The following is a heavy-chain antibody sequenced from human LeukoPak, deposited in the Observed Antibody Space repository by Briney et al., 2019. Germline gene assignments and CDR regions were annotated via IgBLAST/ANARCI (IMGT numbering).Heavy chain of an antibody. J-gene: IGHJ4*02. CDR2: FDPVIGTI. V-gene: IGHV1-24*01. CDR1: GYSITELS. CDR3: ATGTPSDLLPF. Sequence: ASVKVSCKVSGYSITELSTHWVRQAPGKGLEWMGGFDPVIGTIIYEQKFQGRVTMTEDTSTDTAYMELSSLRSEDTALYYCATGTPSDLLPFWGQGTLVTVSS. D-gene: IGHD3-9*01.